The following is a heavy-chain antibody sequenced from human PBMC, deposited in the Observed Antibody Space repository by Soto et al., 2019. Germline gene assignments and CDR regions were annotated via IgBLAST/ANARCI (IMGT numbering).Heavy chain of an antibody. CDR1: GFSLSTSGMC. CDR2: IDWDDDK. D-gene: IGHD2-2*01. Sequence: SDPTLVNPTQTLTLTCTFSGFSLSTSGMCVSWIRQPPGKALEWLARIDWDDDKYYSTSLKTRLTISKDTSKNQVVLTMTNMDPVDTATYYCARMLGYCSSTSCPTKFYYYYYMDVWGKGT. V-gene: IGHV2-70*11. CDR3: ARMLGYCSSTSCPTKFYYYYYMDV. J-gene: IGHJ6*03.